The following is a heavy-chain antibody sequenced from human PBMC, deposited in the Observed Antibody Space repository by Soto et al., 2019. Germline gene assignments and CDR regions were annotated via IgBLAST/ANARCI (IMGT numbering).Heavy chain of an antibody. J-gene: IGHJ4*02. V-gene: IGHV3-15*01. CDR2: IKSKTDGGTT. Sequence: WGSLRLSCAASGFTFSNAWMSWVRQAPGKGLEWVGRIKSKTDGGTTDYAAPVKGRFTISRDDSKNTLYLQMNSLKTEDTAVYYCTTDVALRYFDWLPRFDYWGQGTLVTVSS. CDR1: GFTFSNAW. CDR3: TTDVALRYFDWLPRFDY. D-gene: IGHD3-9*01.